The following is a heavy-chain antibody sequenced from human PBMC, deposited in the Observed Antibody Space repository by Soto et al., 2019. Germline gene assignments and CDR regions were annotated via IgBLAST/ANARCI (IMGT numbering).Heavy chain of an antibody. CDR2: ISGSGGST. CDR1: GFTFTRYS. J-gene: IGHJ5*02. Sequence: PGESLKISCAAAGFTFTRYSMSWVRQAPGKGLEWVSAISGSGGSTYYADSVKGRFTISRDKSKNTLYLQMNSPRAEDTAVYCCSRSGASNWFDPWGQGTLVTVSS. V-gene: IGHV3-23*01. CDR3: SRSGASNWFDP. D-gene: IGHD3-10*01.